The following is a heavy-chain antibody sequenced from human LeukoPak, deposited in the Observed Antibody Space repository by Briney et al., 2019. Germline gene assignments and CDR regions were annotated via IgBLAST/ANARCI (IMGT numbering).Heavy chain of an antibody. CDR3: ARWNTYYYDSSGYFGSYGMDV. V-gene: IGHV3-30-3*01. CDR2: ISHDGTNK. CDR1: GFTSSSYA. J-gene: IGHJ6*02. D-gene: IGHD3-22*01. Sequence: GGSLRLSCAASGFTSSSYAMHWVRQAPGKGLEWVAVISHDGTNKYYADSVKGRFTISRDNSKNTLYLQMNSLRAEDTAVYYCARWNTYYYDSSGYFGSYGMDVWGQGTTVTVSS.